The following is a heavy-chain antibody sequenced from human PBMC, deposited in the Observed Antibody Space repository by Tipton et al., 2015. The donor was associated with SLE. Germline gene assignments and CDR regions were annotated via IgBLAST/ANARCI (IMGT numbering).Heavy chain of an antibody. CDR2: IYYSGST. Sequence: TLSLTCTVSGGSISSHYWIWIRQPPGKGLEWIGYIYYSGSTNYNPSLKSRVIISVDTFKNQFSLKLSSVTAADTAVYYCAREPSWGGNAFDIWGQGTMVTVSS. D-gene: IGHD3-16*01. V-gene: IGHV4-59*11. J-gene: IGHJ3*02. CDR1: GGSISSHY. CDR3: AREPSWGGNAFDI.